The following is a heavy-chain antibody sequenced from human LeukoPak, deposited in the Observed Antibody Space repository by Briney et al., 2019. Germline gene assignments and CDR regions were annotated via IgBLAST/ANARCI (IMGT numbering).Heavy chain of an antibody. J-gene: IGHJ2*01. D-gene: IGHD2-21*02. CDR3: VTDRARLFCYFDG. CDR1: GSTLSDLS. CDR2: SDPEDGET. Sequence: ASVKVSCKVSGSTLSDLSIHWVRQAPGKGLEYVGGSDPEDGETFHAQNFQGRVTMTEDTSIDTAYIELSSLRSEHTAVYYCVTDRARLFCYFDGWGRGTLVTVSS. V-gene: IGHV1-24*01.